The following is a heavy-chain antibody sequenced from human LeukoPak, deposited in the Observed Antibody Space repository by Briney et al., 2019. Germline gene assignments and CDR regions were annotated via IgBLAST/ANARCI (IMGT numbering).Heavy chain of an antibody. CDR1: GGSISSYY. Sequence: PSETLSLTCTVSGGSISSYYWSWIRQPPGKGLEWVGYIYYSGSTNYNPSLKSRVTISVDTSKNQFSLKLSSVTAADTAVYYCARALGYCSGGSCSSLVHVWGSYRYNGVDYFDYWGQGTLVTVSS. D-gene: IGHD2-15*01. J-gene: IGHJ4*02. CDR3: ARALGYCSGGSCSSLVHVWGSYRYNGVDYFDY. CDR2: IYYSGST. V-gene: IGHV4-59*01.